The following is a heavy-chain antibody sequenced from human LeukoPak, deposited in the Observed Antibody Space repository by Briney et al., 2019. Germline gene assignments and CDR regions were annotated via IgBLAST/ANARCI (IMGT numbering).Heavy chain of an antibody. Sequence: GESLRLSCAASGFTFSSCGMSWVRQPQGKGLDLVSAISGSGGSTYYADSVKGRFTISRDNSKNTLYLQMNSLRAEDTAVYYCAKTPSITIFGVVRDWGQGTLVTVSS. CDR2: ISGSGGST. D-gene: IGHD3-3*01. V-gene: IGHV3-23*01. CDR3: AKTPSITIFGVVRD. CDR1: GFTFSSCG. J-gene: IGHJ4*02.